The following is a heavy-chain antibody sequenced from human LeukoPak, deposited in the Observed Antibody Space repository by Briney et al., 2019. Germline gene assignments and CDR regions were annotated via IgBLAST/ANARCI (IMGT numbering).Heavy chain of an antibody. Sequence: SQTLSLTCTDSGGSISSGDYYWSWIRQPPGKGLEWIGYIYYSGSTNYNPSLKSRSTISVDTSKNQFSLKLSSVTAADTAVYYCARVGQDGYYDFWSGYYYYYYMDVWGKGTTVTVSS. CDR2: IYYSGST. V-gene: IGHV4-30-4*01. CDR1: GGSISSGDYY. D-gene: IGHD3-3*01. J-gene: IGHJ6*03. CDR3: ARVGQDGYYDFWSGYYYYYYMDV.